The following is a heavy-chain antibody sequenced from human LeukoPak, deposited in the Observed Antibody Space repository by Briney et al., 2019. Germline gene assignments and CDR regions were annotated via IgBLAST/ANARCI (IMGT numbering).Heavy chain of an antibody. D-gene: IGHD6-19*01. CDR2: ISYDGSNK. J-gene: IGHJ4*02. Sequence: GGSLRLSCAASGFTFSSYGMHWVRQAPGKGLEWVAVISYDGSNKYYADSVKGRFTISRDNAKNTLYLLMSNLRAEDTAVYYCARVTVSGWYTALDYWGQGTLVSVSS. CDR1: GFTFSSYG. CDR3: ARVTVSGWYTALDY. V-gene: IGHV3-30*03.